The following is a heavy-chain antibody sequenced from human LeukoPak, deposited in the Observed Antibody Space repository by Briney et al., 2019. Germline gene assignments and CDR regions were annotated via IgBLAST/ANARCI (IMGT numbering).Heavy chain of an antibody. V-gene: IGHV1-69*05. J-gene: IGHJ5*02. CDR2: IIPIFGTA. CDR3: AREEQQLVLRNWFDP. Sequence: ASVKVSCKASGGTFSSYAISWVRQAPGQGLEWMGRIIPIFGTANYAQKFQGRVTITTDESTSTAYMELSSLRSEDTAVYYCAREEQQLVLRNWFDPWGQGTLVTVSS. CDR1: GGTFSSYA. D-gene: IGHD6-13*01.